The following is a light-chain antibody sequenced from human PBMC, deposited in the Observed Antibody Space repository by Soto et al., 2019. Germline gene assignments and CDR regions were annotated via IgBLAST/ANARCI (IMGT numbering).Light chain of an antibody. J-gene: IGLJ2*01. CDR1: SSNIGAGYD. Sequence: QSVLTQPPSVSGAPGQRVTISCTGSSSNIGAGYDVHWYQQRPGTAPKLLIYDNNNRPSGVPDRFSGSKSGTSASLAIAGLQAEDEADYYCQSYDRNLNGFVVFGGGTQLTVL. CDR3: QSYDRNLNGFVV. V-gene: IGLV1-40*01. CDR2: DNN.